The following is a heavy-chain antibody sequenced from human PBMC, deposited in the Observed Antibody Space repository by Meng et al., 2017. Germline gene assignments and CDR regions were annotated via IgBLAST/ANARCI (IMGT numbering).Heavy chain of an antibody. CDR2: MNPNSGNT. Sequence: ASVKVSCKASGYTFTSYDINWVRQATGQGLEWMGWMNPNSGNTGYAQKFQDRVTITRNTSISTAYMELSSLRSEDTAVYYCARSYYYGSGSYYNVRNFDYWGQGTLVTVSS. D-gene: IGHD3-10*01. V-gene: IGHV1-8*03. CDR1: GYTFTSYD. CDR3: ARSYYYGSGSYYNVRNFDY. J-gene: IGHJ4*02.